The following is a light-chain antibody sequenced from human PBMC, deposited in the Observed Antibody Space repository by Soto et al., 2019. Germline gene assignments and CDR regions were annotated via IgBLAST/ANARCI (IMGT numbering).Light chain of an antibody. CDR2: DVS. CDR3: SSYTTGSTLV. V-gene: IGLV2-14*01. J-gene: IGLJ1*01. CDR1: SSDVGAYNY. Sequence: QSALTQPASVSGSPGQSITISCTGTSSDVGAYNYVSWYQQHPGKAPKLMIYDVSNRPSGVSNRFSGSKSGNTASLTISGLQAEDEAEYYCSSYTTGSTLVFGTGTKLTVL.